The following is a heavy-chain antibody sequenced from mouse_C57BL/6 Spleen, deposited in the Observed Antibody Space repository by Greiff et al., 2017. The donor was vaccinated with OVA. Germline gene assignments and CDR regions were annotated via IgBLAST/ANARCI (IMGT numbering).Heavy chain of an antibody. CDR3: ARYGNYYAMDY. CDR1: GFTFSDYY. V-gene: IGHV5-16*01. J-gene: IGHJ4*01. Sequence: EVKLVESEGGLVQPGSSMKLSCTASGFTFSDYYMAWVRQVPEKGLEWVANINYDGSSTYYLDSLKSRFIISRDNAKNILYLQMSSLKSEDTATYYCARYGNYYAMDYWGQGTSVTVSS. D-gene: IGHD2-1*01. CDR2: INYDGSST.